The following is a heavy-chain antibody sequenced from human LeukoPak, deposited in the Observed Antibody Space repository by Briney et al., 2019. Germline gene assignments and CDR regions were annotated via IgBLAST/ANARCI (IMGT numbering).Heavy chain of an antibody. V-gene: IGHV4-59*12. CDR3: ARGVRAAAGLEYFQH. J-gene: IGHJ1*01. Sequence: SETLSLTCTVSGGSISSYYWSWIRQPPGKGLEWIGYIYYSGSTNYNPSLKSRVTISVDTSKNQFSLKLSSVTAADTAVYYCARGVRAAAGLEYFQHWGQGTLVTVSS. CDR2: IYYSGST. CDR1: GGSISSYY. D-gene: IGHD6-13*01.